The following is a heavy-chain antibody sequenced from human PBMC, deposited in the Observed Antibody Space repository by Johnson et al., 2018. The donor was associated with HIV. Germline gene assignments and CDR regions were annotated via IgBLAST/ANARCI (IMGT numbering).Heavy chain of an antibody. J-gene: IGHJ3*02. CDR3: AKSVVSGESYSYAFDI. V-gene: IGHV3-13*01. CDR1: GFAFNTYD. CDR2: IGTLSDT. D-gene: IGHD3-10*01. Sequence: VQLVESGGGWVQPGGSLRLTCAASGFAFNTYDMHWVRQVPGKGLEWVSAIGTLSDTFYSGSVKGRFTISRDNARTSLYLQMNSLRAEDTALYYCAKSVVSGESYSYAFDIWGQGTMVTVSS.